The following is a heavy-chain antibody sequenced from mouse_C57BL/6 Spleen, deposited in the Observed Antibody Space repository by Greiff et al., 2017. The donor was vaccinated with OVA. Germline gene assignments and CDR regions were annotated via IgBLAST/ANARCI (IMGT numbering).Heavy chain of an antibody. V-gene: IGHV1-55*01. CDR1: GYTFTSYW. Sequence: QVQLQQPGAELVKPGASVKLSCKASGYTFTSYWITWVKQRPGQGLEWIGDIYPGSGSTNYNEKFKSKATLTVDTSSSTAYMQLSSLTSEDSAVYYCESAVAYSASDYWGQGTSLTVSS. CDR2: IYPGSGST. CDR3: ESAVAYSASDY. D-gene: IGHD1-1*01. J-gene: IGHJ4*01.